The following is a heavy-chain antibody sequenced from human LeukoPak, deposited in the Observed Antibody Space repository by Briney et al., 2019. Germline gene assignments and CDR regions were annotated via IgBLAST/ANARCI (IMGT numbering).Heavy chain of an antibody. J-gene: IGHJ4*02. Sequence: GGSLRLSCAASGFTFSDYYMSWIRQAPGKGLEWVSYISSSGSTIYYADSVKGRFTISRDNSKNMLYLQMNSLGAEDTAVYYCAKQYSSSWYGSFGYWGQGTLVTVSS. CDR1: GFTFSDYY. CDR3: AKQYSSSWYGSFGY. CDR2: ISSSGSTI. V-gene: IGHV3-11*01. D-gene: IGHD6-13*01.